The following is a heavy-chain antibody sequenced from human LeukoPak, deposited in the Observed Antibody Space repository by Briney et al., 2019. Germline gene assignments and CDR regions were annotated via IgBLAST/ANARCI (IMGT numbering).Heavy chain of an antibody. D-gene: IGHD1-14*01. CDR2: TYYRSKWYN. Sequence: SQTLSLTCAISGDSVSSNNAAWNWIRQSPSRGLEWLGRTYYRSKWYNDYAVSVKSRITINPDTSKNQFSLQLNSVSPEDTAVYYCARVNSWTEEPDTGFDYWGQGILVTVSS. CDR3: ARVNSWTEEPDTGFDY. CDR1: GDSVSSNNAA. J-gene: IGHJ4*02. V-gene: IGHV6-1*01.